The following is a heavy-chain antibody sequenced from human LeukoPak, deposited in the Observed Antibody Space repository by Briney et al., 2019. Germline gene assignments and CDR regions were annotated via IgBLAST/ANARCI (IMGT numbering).Heavy chain of an antibody. V-gene: IGHV4-34*01. CDR1: GGSFSGHF. CDR2: VTHRGSI. D-gene: IGHD6-13*01. Sequence: SETLSLTCGVFGGSFSGHFYSWIRQSPGKGLEWIGEVTHRGSINYNPSLKSRVAMSVDTSKNHFSLNLTSVTAADNGIYYCARALAAAVINWGQGTLVTVSS. CDR3: ARALAAAVIN. J-gene: IGHJ1*01.